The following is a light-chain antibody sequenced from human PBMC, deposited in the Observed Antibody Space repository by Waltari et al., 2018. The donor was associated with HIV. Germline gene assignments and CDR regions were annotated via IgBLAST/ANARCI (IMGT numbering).Light chain of an antibody. J-gene: IGLJ2*01. CDR2: SNN. CDR3: AAWDDSLNGQVV. V-gene: IGLV1-44*01. CDR1: SSNIGSNT. Sequence: QSVLTQPPSASGTPGQRVTISCSGSSSNIGSNTVNWYQQLPGTAPKLLIYSNNQRSSGVPDRFSGSNLWTCASLAISGLHSEDEAGYYCAAWDDSLNGQVVFGGGTKLTVL.